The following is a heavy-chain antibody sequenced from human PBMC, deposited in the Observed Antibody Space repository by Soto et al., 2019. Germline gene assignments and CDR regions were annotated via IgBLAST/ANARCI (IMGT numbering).Heavy chain of an antibody. CDR1: GGSFSGYY. Sequence: QVQLQQWGAGLLKPSETLSLTCAVYGGSFSGYYWSWIRQPPGKGLEWIGEINHSGSTNYNPSLKSRVTLSVDTSKNQISLKLSSVTAADTAVYYCARGAPWLYNFDYWGQGTLVTVTS. CDR2: INHSGST. J-gene: IGHJ4*02. D-gene: IGHD6-19*01. V-gene: IGHV4-34*01. CDR3: ARGAPWLYNFDY.